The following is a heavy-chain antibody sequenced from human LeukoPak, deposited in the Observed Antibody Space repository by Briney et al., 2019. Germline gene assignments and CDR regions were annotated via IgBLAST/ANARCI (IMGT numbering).Heavy chain of an antibody. Sequence: PSETLSLTCGVSGGSISSYYWSWVRQAPGKGLEWVASIKQDGSEKYYVDSVKGRFTISRDNAKNSLYLQMNSLRTEDTALYYCAKRGNSNYFDYWGQGTLVTVSS. CDR1: GGSISSYY. CDR2: IKQDGSEK. V-gene: IGHV3-7*05. J-gene: IGHJ4*02. D-gene: IGHD6-13*01. CDR3: AKRGNSNYFDY.